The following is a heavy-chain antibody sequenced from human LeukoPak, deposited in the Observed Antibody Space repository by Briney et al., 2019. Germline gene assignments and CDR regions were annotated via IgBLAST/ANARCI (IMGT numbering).Heavy chain of an antibody. CDR2: IIPIFGTA. CDR1: GGTFSSYA. V-gene: IGHV1-69*05. D-gene: IGHD3-3*01. J-gene: IGHJ4*02. CDR3: ARDLAIFGVVPLFSN. Sequence: EASVKVSCKASGGTFSSYAISWVRQAPGQGLEWMGGIIPIFGTADYAQKFQGRVTITTDESTSTAYMERSSLRSEDTAVYYCARDLAIFGVVPLFSNWGQGTLVTVSS.